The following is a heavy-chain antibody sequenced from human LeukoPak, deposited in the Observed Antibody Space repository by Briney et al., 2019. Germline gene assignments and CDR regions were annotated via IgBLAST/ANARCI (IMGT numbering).Heavy chain of an antibody. J-gene: IGHJ4*02. D-gene: IGHD1-1*01. CDR2: INPNSGGT. Sequence: ASVNVSCKASGYTFTGYYMHWVRQAPGQGLEWMGWINPNSGGTNYAQKFQGRVTMTRDTSISTAYMELSRLRSDDTAVYYCARANRRYNWNDVGYWGQGTLVTVSS. CDR1: GYTFTGYY. CDR3: ARANRRYNWNDVGY. V-gene: IGHV1-2*02.